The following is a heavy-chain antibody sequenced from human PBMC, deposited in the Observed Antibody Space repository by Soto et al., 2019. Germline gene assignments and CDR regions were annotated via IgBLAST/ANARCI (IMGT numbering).Heavy chain of an antibody. V-gene: IGHV4-61*01. Sequence: SETLSLTCTVSGGSVSSGSYYWSWIRQPPGKGLEWIGYIYYSGSTNYNPSLKSRVTISVDTSKNQFSLKLSSVTAADTAVYYCARNHPYYDFWSGYPPYYYGMDVWGQGTTVTVSS. CDR1: GGSVSSGSYY. CDR2: IYYSGST. D-gene: IGHD3-3*01. CDR3: ARNHPYYDFWSGYPPYYYGMDV. J-gene: IGHJ6*02.